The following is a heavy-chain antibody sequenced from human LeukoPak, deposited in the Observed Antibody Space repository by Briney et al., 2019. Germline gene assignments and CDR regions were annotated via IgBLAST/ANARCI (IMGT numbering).Heavy chain of an antibody. CDR1: GVSFSGYY. CDR2: INHSGST. J-gene: IGHJ4*02. CDR3: ARLRNNGVVISY. Sequence: SETLSLTCAVYGVSFSGYYWSWIRQPPGKGLEWIGEINHSGSTNYNPSLKSRVTISVDTSKNQFSLKLSSVTAADTAVYYCARLRNNGVVISYWGQGTLVTVSS. D-gene: IGHD3-3*01. V-gene: IGHV4-34*01.